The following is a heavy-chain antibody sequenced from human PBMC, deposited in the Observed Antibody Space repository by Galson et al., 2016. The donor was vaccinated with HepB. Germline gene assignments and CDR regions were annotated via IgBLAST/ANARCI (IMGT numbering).Heavy chain of an antibody. D-gene: IGHD4/OR15-4a*01. Sequence: SLRLSCAASGFTFSDYAMSWVRQAPGKGLEWVSGISGSGGGTYYADSVKGRFTISRDNSKNTMYLQMNSLRAEDTALYYCAKQGIAGSAKRDRAFDIWGQGTMVTVSS. V-gene: IGHV3-23*01. CDR2: ISGSGGGT. CDR1: GFTFSDYA. CDR3: AKQGIAGSAKRDRAFDI. J-gene: IGHJ3*02.